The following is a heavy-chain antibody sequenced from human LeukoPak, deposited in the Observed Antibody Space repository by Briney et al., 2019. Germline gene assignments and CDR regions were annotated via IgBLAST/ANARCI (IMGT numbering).Heavy chain of an antibody. J-gene: IGHJ4*02. CDR2: IRNKANIYTT. V-gene: IGHV3-72*01. Sequence: PGGSLRLSCAASGFTFSDHYMDWVRQAPGKGLEWVGRIRNKANIYTTEYAASVKGRFTISRDDSKNSLYLQMNSLKTEDTAVYYCARDLTMVRGVISKRSFDYWGQGTLVTVSS. CDR1: GFTFSDHY. CDR3: ARDLTMVRGVISKRSFDY. D-gene: IGHD3-10*01.